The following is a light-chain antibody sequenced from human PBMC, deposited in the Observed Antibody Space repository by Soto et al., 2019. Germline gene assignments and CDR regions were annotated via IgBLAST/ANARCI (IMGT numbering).Light chain of an antibody. CDR1: QSVSSSS. Sequence: EIVLTQSPGTLSLSPGERATLSCRASQSVSSSSLAWYQQKPGQAPRLLIYSASSRATGIPDRFSGSGSGTDFTLTISRLEPEDFAVYYCQQYGTSPWTFGQGTKVELK. CDR2: SAS. V-gene: IGKV3-20*01. J-gene: IGKJ1*01. CDR3: QQYGTSPWT.